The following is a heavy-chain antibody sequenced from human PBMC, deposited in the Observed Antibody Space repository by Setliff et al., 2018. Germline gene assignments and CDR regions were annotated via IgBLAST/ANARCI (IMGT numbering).Heavy chain of an antibody. J-gene: IGHJ4*02. D-gene: IGHD3-10*01. Sequence: PSETLSLTCSVSGGSISSSNFYWVWIRQPPGKGLEWIGSIYYGGTTHYNPSLKSRVTISVDTSKNQFSLNLSFVTAADTAVYYCARSGDYYGSGSYRLGYWGQGTLVTVSS. CDR2: IYYGGTT. CDR3: ARSGDYYGSGSYRLGY. CDR1: GGSISSSNFY. V-gene: IGHV4-39*01.